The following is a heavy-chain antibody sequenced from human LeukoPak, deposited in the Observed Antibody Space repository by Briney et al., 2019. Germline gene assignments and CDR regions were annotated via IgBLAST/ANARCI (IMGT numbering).Heavy chain of an antibody. CDR1: GFTFSSYG. CDR3: ARIGGDRHPIEY. D-gene: IGHD2-21*02. CDR2: ISYGGSNK. V-gene: IGHV3-30*03. Sequence: GGSLRLSCAASGFTFSSYGMHWVRQAPGKGLEWVAVISYGGSNKYYADSVKGRFTISRDNSKNTLYLQMNSLRAEDTAVYYCARIGGDRHPIEYWGQGTLVTVSS. J-gene: IGHJ4*02.